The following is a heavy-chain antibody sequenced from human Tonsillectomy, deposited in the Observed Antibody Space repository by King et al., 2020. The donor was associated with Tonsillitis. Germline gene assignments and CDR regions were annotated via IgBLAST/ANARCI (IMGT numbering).Heavy chain of an antibody. J-gene: IGHJ4*02. D-gene: IGHD3-10*01. CDR3: ARAGATMVRGVIVSPFDY. CDR2: INPSGGST. Sequence: QLVQSGAEVKRPGASVKVSCKASGYTFTSYYIHWVRQAPGQGLEWMGIINPSGGSTSYAQKFQGRVTMTRDTSTSPVKMGLRSLKSVDTAVYYCARAGATMVRGVIVSPFDYWGQGTLVTVSS. V-gene: IGHV1-46*01. CDR1: GYTFTSYY.